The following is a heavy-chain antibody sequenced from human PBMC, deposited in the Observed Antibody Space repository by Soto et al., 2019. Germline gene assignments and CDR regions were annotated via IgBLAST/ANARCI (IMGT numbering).Heavy chain of an antibody. J-gene: IGHJ4*02. CDR3: ARGESGYDYGAVDY. V-gene: IGHV4-34*01. Sequence: SETLSLTCAVYGGSFSGYYWSWIRQPPGKGLEWIGEINHSGSTNYNPSLKSRVTISVDTSKNQFSLKLSSVTAADTAVYYCARGESGYDYGAVDYWGQGTLVTVS. CDR1: GGSFSGYY. CDR2: INHSGST. D-gene: IGHD5-12*01.